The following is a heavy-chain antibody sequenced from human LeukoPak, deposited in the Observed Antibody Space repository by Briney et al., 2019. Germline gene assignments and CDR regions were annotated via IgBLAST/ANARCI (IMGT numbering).Heavy chain of an antibody. CDR2: ISGSGGST. V-gene: IGHV3-23*01. Sequence: GGSLRLSCAASGFTFSSYAMSWVPQAPEKGLEWGSAISGSGGSTYYADSVKGRFTISRDNSKNTLYLQMNSLRAEDTAVYYCAKSLLEWLFVAFDIWGQGTMVTVSS. J-gene: IGHJ3*02. CDR1: GFTFSSYA. D-gene: IGHD3-3*01. CDR3: AKSLLEWLFVAFDI.